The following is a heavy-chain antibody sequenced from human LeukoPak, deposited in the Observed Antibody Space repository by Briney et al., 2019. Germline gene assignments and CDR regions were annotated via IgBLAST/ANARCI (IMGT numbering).Heavy chain of an antibody. J-gene: IGHJ6*02. D-gene: IGHD3-10*01. CDR2: IYYRGST. CDR3: ARLIWFGELLGYGMDV. Sequence: SETLSLTCTVSGGSISSSSYYWGWIRQPPGKGLEWIGSIYYRGSTYYNPSLKSRVTISVDTSKNQFSLKLSSVTAADTAVYYCARLIWFGELLGYGMDVWGQGTTVTVSS. V-gene: IGHV4-39*01. CDR1: GGSISSSSYY.